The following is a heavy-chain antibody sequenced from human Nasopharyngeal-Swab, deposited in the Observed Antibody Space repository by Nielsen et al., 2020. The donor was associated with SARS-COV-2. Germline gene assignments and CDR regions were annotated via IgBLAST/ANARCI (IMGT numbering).Heavy chain of an antibody. CDR2: ISGSGGST. D-gene: IGHD6-13*01. J-gene: IGHJ3*02. Sequence: GALRLSCAASGFTFSRFAMSWVRQAPGKGLEWVSGISGSGGSTYHADSVKGRFTISRDNSKNTLYLQMNSLRDEDTAVYYCAKEIAAAGYDAFDIWGQGTVVTVSS. CDR1: GFTFSRFA. CDR3: AKEIAAAGYDAFDI. V-gene: IGHV3-23*01.